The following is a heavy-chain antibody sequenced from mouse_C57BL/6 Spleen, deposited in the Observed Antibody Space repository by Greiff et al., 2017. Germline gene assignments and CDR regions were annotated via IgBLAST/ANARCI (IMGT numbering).Heavy chain of an antibody. V-gene: IGHV5-17*01. CDR3: ARPSVAPFDY. CDR1: GFTFSDSG. Sequence: EVQLQESGGGLVKPGGSLKLSCAASGFTFSDSGMHWVRHAPEKGVEWVAYISSGSSTIYYADTVKGRFTISRDNAKNTLFLQRTSLRSEDTAMYYCARPSVAPFDYWGQGTILTVSA. CDR2: ISSGSSTI. D-gene: IGHD1-1*01. J-gene: IGHJ2*01.